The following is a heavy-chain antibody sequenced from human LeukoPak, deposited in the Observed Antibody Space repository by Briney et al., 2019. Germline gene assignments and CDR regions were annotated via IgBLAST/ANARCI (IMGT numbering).Heavy chain of an antibody. D-gene: IGHD6-19*01. V-gene: IGHV1-18*01. CDR3: AREESGCPSCGWYFDL. J-gene: IGHJ2*01. CDR2: ISAYNGNT. CDR1: SYTFTSYG. Sequence: ASVKVSCKATSYTFTSYGISWVRQAPGQGLEWMGWISAYNGNTNYAQKLQGRVTMTTDTSTSTAYMELRSLRSDDTAVYYCAREESGCPSCGWYFDLWGRGTLVTVSS.